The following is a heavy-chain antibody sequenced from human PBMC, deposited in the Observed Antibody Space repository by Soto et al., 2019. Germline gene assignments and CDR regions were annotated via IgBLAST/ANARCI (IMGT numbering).Heavy chain of an antibody. J-gene: IGHJ4*02. Sequence: GESLKSSCRGSGYSFTSYWISWVRQMPGKGLGWMGRIDPSDSYTNYSPSFQGHVTISADKSISTAYLQWSSLKASDTAMYYCARIPSPSSPSDHWGQGTLVTVSS. CDR3: ARIPSPSSPSDH. CDR2: IDPSDSYT. CDR1: GYSFTSYW. D-gene: IGHD6-13*01. V-gene: IGHV5-10-1*01.